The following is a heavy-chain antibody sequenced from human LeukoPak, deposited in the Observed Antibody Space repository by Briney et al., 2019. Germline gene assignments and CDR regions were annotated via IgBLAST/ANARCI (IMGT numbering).Heavy chain of an antibody. CDR1: GYSFTSYW. V-gene: IGHV5-10-1*01. CDR2: IDPSDAYI. CDR3: ARHEGYSSSAEVY. J-gene: IGHJ4*02. Sequence: GKPLKISCKGSGYSFTSYWISWVRQMPGKGLEWMGRIDPSDAYINYSPSFQGHVTISSDKSIKTAYLQWSSLKASDTAMYYCARHEGYSSSAEVYWGQGTLVTV. D-gene: IGHD6-13*01.